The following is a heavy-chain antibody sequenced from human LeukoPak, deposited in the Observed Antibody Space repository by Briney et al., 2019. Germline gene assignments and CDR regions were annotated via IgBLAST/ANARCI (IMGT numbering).Heavy chain of an antibody. V-gene: IGHV4-34*01. CDR3: ARDTDRLYYFDY. D-gene: IGHD2-21*02. CDR2: INHSGST. Sequence: SETLSLTCAVYGGSFSGYYWSWIRQPPGKGLEWIGEINHSGSTNYNPSLKSRVTISVDTSKNQFSLKLSSVTAADTAVYYWARDTDRLYYFDYWGQGTLVTVSS. J-gene: IGHJ4*02. CDR1: GGSFSGYY.